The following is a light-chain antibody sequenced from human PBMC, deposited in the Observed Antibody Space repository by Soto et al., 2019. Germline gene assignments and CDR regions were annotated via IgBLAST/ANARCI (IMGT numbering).Light chain of an antibody. CDR2: LGS. Sequence: DIVMTQSPLSLPVTPGEPASISCRYSQSLLHSNGYNYLDWYLQKPGQSPQLLIYLGSNRASGVPDRFSGSGSGTDFTLKISRVEAEDVAVYYCMQALQTPRTFGPGTKVDIK. V-gene: IGKV2-28*01. CDR3: MQALQTPRT. CDR1: QSLLHSNGYNY. J-gene: IGKJ3*01.